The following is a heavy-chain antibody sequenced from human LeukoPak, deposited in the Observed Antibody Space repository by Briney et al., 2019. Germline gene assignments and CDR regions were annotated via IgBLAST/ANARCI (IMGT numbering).Heavy chain of an antibody. CDR1: GDNFNNYI. CDR2: VIPLFNTP. CDR3: ARVDRSYFYMDV. Sequence: SVKVSCKASGDNFNNYIITWVRQAPGQGLEWMGGVIPLFNTPNYAQKFQGRVTIATDESTHTSYMELRSLRSGDTAVYYCARVDRSYFYMDVWGKGTTVTVSS. V-gene: IGHV1-69*05. J-gene: IGHJ6*03.